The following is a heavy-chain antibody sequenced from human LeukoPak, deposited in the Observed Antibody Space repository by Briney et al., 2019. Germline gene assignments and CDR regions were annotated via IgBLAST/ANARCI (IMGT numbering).Heavy chain of an antibody. CDR2: IWYDGSNK. V-gene: IGHV3-33*06. CDR1: GFTFSSYG. J-gene: IGHJ4*02. CDR3: AKETPLAAATRIINY. D-gene: IGHD6-13*01. Sequence: WGSLRLSCAASGFTFSSYGMHWVRQAPGKGLEWVAVIWYDGSNKYYADSVKGRFTISRDNSKNTLYLQMNSLRAEDTAVYYCAKETPLAAATRIINYWGQGTLVTVSS.